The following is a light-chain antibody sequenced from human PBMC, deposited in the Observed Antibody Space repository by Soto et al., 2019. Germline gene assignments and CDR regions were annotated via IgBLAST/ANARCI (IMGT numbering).Light chain of an antibody. Sequence: IVMTQNAATLSVSPGERATLSCRASKSVTSNLAWYQPKPGQAPRLLIYGASDRATGIPDRFTGSGSGTDITLACGRRKPEDPAVCFWQQYGSSPQTCGQGTKVDIK. CDR3: QQYGSSPQT. CDR1: KSVTSN. J-gene: IGKJ1*01. V-gene: IGKV3-20*01. CDR2: GAS.